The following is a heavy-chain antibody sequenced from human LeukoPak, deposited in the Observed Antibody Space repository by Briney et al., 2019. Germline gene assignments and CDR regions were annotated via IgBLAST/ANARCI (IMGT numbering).Heavy chain of an antibody. CDR1: GFSFSNYY. V-gene: IGHV3-48*01. CDR3: ARGLRFLEWLLDY. J-gene: IGHJ4*02. CDR2: ISSSSSTI. Sequence: GGSLRLSCAASGFSFSNYYMNWVRQAPGKGLEWVSYISSSSSTIDYADSVKGRFTISRDNAKNSLYLQMNSLRAEDTAVYYCARGLRFLEWLLDYWGQGTLVTVSS. D-gene: IGHD3-3*01.